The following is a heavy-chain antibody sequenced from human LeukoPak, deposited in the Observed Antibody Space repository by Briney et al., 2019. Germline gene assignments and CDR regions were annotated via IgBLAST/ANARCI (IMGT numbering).Heavy chain of an antibody. Sequence: SETVSLTCAVSGGTISSGGYSWSWIRQPPGKGLEWIGYIYHSGSTYYNPSLKSRVTISVDRSKNQFSLKLSSVTAADTAVYYCARSKPPLYYYDSSGYFDYWGQGTLVTVSS. D-gene: IGHD3-22*01. V-gene: IGHV4-30-2*01. CDR3: ARSKPPLYYYDSSGYFDY. CDR1: GGTISSGGYS. J-gene: IGHJ4*02. CDR2: IYHSGST.